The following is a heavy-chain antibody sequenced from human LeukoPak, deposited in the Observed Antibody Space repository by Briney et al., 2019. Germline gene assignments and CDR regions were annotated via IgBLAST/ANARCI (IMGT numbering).Heavy chain of an antibody. V-gene: IGHV3-7*05. D-gene: IGHD6-19*01. J-gene: IGHJ4*02. CDR3: TRGNAASGWVY. CDR2: INHDGSET. Sequence: GGSLILSCAGFGFTFSSYRMSWVRQAQGLGLQWVTNINHDGSETHYVDSGKGRFTIARDNAKNSLYLQMNNVRDEDTAVYYCTRGNAASGWVYWGQGTLVTVSS. CDR1: GFTFSSYR.